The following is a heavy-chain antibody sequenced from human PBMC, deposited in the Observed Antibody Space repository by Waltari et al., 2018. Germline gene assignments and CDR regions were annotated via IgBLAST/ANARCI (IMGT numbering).Heavy chain of an antibody. CDR2: IYYSGST. D-gene: IGHD1-26*01. CDR3: ARQDGYSGSYFFDY. CDR1: GGSISSSSYS. V-gene: IGHV4-39*01. Sequence: QLQLQESGPGLVKPSETLSLTCTVSGGSISSSSYSWGWIRQPPGKGLEWIGSIYYSGSTYYNPSLKSRVTISVDTSKNQFSLKLSSVTAADTAVYYCARQDGYSGSYFFDYWGQGTLVTVSS. J-gene: IGHJ4*02.